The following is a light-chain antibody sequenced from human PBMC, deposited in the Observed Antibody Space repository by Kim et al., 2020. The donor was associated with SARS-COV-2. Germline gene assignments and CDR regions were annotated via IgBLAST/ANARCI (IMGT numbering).Light chain of an antibody. CDR1: SLRSYY. CDR2: GKN. J-gene: IGLJ2*01. V-gene: IGLV3-19*01. Sequence: VGLGQTGRITCQGDSLRSYYATWYQQKPGQAPILVIYGKNNRPSGIPDRFSGSSSGNTASLTITGTQAGDEADYYCNSRDSNENVFFGGGTQLTVL. CDR3: NSRDSNENVF.